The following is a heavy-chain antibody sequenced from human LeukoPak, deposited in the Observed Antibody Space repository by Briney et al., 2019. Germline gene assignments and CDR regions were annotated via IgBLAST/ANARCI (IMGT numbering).Heavy chain of an antibody. CDR1: GFAFNTYS. Sequence: GGSLRLSCAASGFAFNTYSMSWVRQAPGKGLEWVSAISGSGGSTYYADSVKGRFTISRDNSKNTLYLQMNSLRAEDTAVYYCAKDKRWSSSSPIDYWGQGTLVTVSS. V-gene: IGHV3-23*01. CDR2: ISGSGGST. CDR3: AKDKRWSSSSPIDY. D-gene: IGHD6-6*01. J-gene: IGHJ4*02.